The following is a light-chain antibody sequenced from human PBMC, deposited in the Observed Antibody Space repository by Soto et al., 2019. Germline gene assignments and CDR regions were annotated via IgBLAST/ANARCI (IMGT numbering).Light chain of an antibody. V-gene: IGLV1-44*01. J-gene: IGLJ1*01. Sequence: QAVVTQPPSASGTPGQRVTISCSGSSSNIGSNTVCWYQRLPGTAPKVLIYSTNQRPSGVPDRFSGSKSGTSASLAISGLQSEDEADYYCAAWDDSLNGYVFGTGTKLTVL. CDR1: SSNIGSNT. CDR3: AAWDDSLNGYV. CDR2: STN.